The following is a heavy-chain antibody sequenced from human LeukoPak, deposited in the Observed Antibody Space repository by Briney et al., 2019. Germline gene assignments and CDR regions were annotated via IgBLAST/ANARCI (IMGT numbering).Heavy chain of an antibody. CDR1: GGSISSYY. CDR3: ARAKRGWIQLWTYYYYYMDV. V-gene: IGHV4-59*01. CDR2: IYYSGST. J-gene: IGHJ6*03. Sequence: SETLSLTCTVSGGSISSYYWSWIRQPPGKGLEWIGYIYYSGSTNYNPSLKSRVTISVDTSKNQFSLKLSSVTAADTAVYYCARAKRGWIQLWTYYYYYMDVWGKGTTVTISS. D-gene: IGHD5-18*01.